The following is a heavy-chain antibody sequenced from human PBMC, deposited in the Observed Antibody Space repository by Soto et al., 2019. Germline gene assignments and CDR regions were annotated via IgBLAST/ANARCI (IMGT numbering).Heavy chain of an antibody. J-gene: IGHJ6*03. V-gene: IGHV3-64*01. D-gene: IGHD6-13*01. CDR2: ISNNGAHT. CDR1: GFTFSNYE. CDR3: ARRGYGSRWPNVYMDV. Sequence: EAQLVESGGGLVQPGGSLRLSCAASGFTFSNYEMHWVRQAPGKGLEYVSGISNNGAHTDYAKSVKGRFTIYRVNSENTLYLQMGSLRAEDMALYYCARRGYGSRWPNVYMDVWGKGTTVTVSS.